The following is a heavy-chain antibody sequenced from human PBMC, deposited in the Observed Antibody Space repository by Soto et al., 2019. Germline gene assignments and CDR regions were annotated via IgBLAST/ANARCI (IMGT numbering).Heavy chain of an antibody. Sequence: QLQLQESGPGLVKPSETLSLTCTVSGGSISSSSYYWGWIRQPPGKGLEWIGSIYYSGSTYYNPSLKSRVTISVVTSKNQFSLKLSSVTAADTAVYYCARLAGGYYHPFDYWGQGTLVTVSS. CDR3: ARLAGGYYHPFDY. CDR1: GGSISSSSYY. D-gene: IGHD3-22*01. V-gene: IGHV4-39*01. CDR2: IYYSGST. J-gene: IGHJ4*02.